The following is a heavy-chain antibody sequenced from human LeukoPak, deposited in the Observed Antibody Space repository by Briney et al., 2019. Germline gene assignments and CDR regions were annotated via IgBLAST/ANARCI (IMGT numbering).Heavy chain of an antibody. J-gene: IGHJ4*02. CDR2: ISSSSSYI. D-gene: IGHD6-19*01. CDR1: GFTFSSYS. CDR3: ARVFGIAVAGTPDY. V-gene: IGHV3-21*01. Sequence: GSLRLSCAASGFTFSSYSMNWVRQAPGKGLEWVSSISSSSSYIYYADSVKGRSTISRDNAKNSLYLQMNSLGAEDTAVYYCARVFGIAVAGTPDYWGQGTLVTVSS.